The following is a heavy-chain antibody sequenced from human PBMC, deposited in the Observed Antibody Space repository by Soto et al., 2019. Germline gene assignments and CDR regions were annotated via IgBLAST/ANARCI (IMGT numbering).Heavy chain of an antibody. CDR3: ARDRQKALVVVAATGGFDY. CDR2: ISFAGNNK. Sequence: QVQLVESGGGVVQPGRSLRLSCAVSGFTFSSYSMHWVRQDPDMGLEWVAFISFAGNNKYYADSVKGRFTISRDNSNNMLYLEMNSLRPDDTAVYYCARDRQKALVVVAATGGFDYWGQGAPVTVPS. CDR1: GFTFSSYS. J-gene: IGHJ4*02. D-gene: IGHD2-15*01. V-gene: IGHV3-30*04.